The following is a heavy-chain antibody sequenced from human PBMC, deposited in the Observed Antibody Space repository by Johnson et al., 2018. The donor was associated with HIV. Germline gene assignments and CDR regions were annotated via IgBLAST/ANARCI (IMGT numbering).Heavy chain of an antibody. Sequence: VQLVESGGGLVEPGGSLRLSCAASGFIFSDAWLNWLRQAPGKGLEWVGRIKSTSDDGTSAYATPVKGSLPITRDDAQDTLYQQMNSLRTEDTAVYYCSTGDIVVMVGETLLPLHDAFDIWGQGTMVTVSS. D-gene: IGHD2-8*01. CDR1: GFIFSDAW. CDR2: IKSTSDDGTS. CDR3: STGDIVVMVGETLLPLHDAFDI. V-gene: IGHV3-15*01. J-gene: IGHJ3*02.